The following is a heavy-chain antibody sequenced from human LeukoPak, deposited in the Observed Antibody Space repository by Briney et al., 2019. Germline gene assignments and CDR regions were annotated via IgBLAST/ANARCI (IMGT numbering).Heavy chain of an antibody. CDR2: IIPILDIA. CDR1: GGTFSSYA. CDR3: ARDWVAEGYDSSPQDFDY. Sequence: SVKVSCKASGGTFSSYAISWVRQAPGQGLEWMGRIIPILDIANYAQKFQGRVTITADKSTSTAYMELSSLRSEDTAVYYCARDWVAEGYDSSPQDFDYWGQGTLVTVSS. D-gene: IGHD3-22*01. V-gene: IGHV1-69*04. J-gene: IGHJ4*02.